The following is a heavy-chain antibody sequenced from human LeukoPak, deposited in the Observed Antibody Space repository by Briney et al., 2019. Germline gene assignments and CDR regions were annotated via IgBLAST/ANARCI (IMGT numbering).Heavy chain of an antibody. D-gene: IGHD6-13*01. J-gene: IGHJ6*03. CDR1: GFTLSSYW. V-gene: IGHV3-74*01. CDR2: INSDGSST. CDR3: ARAPPQYSSSWYRRDYYYYMDV. Sequence: GGSLRLSCAASGFTLSSYWMHWVRQAPGKGLVWVSRINSDGSSTSYADSVKGRFTISRDNAKNTLYLQMNSLRAEDTAVYYCARAPPQYSSSWYRRDYYYYMDVWGKGTTVTVSS.